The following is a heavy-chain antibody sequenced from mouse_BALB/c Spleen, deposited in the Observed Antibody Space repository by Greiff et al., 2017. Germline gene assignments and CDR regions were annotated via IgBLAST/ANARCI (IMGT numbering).Heavy chain of an antibody. D-gene: IGHD2-4*01. Sequence: VQLKQSGGGLVQPGGSRKLSCAASGFTFSSFGMHWVRQAPEKGLEWVAYISSGSSTIYYADTVKGRFTISRDNPKNTLFLQMTSLRSEDTAMYYCARKGGTSMITTGYAMDYWGQGTSVTVSS. CDR2: ISSGSSTI. CDR1: GFTFSSFG. J-gene: IGHJ4*01. CDR3: ARKGGTSMITTGYAMDY. V-gene: IGHV5-17*02.